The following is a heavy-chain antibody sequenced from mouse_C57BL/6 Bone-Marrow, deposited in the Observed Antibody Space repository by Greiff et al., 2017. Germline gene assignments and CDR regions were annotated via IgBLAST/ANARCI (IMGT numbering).Heavy chain of an antibody. CDR2: ISSGGSYT. V-gene: IGHV5-6*02. CDR3: ARRGFSWFAY. Sequence: EVKLVESGGDLVKPGGSLKLSCAASGFTFSSYGMSWVRQTPDKRLEWVSTISSGGSYTYYPDSVNGRFTISRDNAKNTLYLQMSSLKSEDTAMYYCARRGFSWFAYWGQGTLVTVSA. J-gene: IGHJ3*01. CDR1: GFTFSSYG.